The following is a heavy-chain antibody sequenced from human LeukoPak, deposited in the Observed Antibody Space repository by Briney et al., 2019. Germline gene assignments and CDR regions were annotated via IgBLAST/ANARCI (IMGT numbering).Heavy chain of an antibody. CDR2: IGTAGDT. J-gene: IGHJ6*02. CDR1: GFTFSSYD. CDR3: ARDVGIVVVRHYYYGMDV. V-gene: IGHV3-13*01. Sequence: GGSLRLSCAASGFTFSSYDMHWIRQATGKGLEWVSAIGTAGDTYYPGSVKGRFTISRDNSKNTLYLQMNSLRAEDTAVYYCARDVGIVVVRHYYYGMDVWGQGTTVTVSS. D-gene: IGHD2-2*01.